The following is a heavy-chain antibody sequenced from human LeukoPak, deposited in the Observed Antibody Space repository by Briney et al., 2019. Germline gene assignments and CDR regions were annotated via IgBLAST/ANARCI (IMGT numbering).Heavy chain of an antibody. CDR3: ARDVTGNDAFDI. D-gene: IGHD1-20*01. V-gene: IGHV4-59*01. Sequence: PSETLSLTCTVSGGSISSYCWSWLRQPPGKGLEWIGYIYYSGSTNYNPSLKSRVTISVDTSKNQFSLKLSSVTAADTAVYYCARDVTGNDAFDIWGQGTMVTVSS. CDR1: GGSISSYC. J-gene: IGHJ3*02. CDR2: IYYSGST.